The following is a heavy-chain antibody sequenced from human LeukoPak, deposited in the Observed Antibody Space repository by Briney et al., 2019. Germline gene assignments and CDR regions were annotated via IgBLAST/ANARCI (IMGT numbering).Heavy chain of an antibody. V-gene: IGHV3-23*01. CDR1: GFTFSTYA. D-gene: IGHD2-21*02. J-gene: IGHJ5*02. Sequence: PGGSLRLSCGASGFTFSTYAMSWVRQAPGKGLEWVSGISGSGGSTYYADSVKGRFTISRDNSKNTLYLQMNSLRAEDTAVYYCAKEAYCGGDCSRWFDPWGQGTLATVSS. CDR2: ISGSGGST. CDR3: AKEAYCGGDCSRWFDP.